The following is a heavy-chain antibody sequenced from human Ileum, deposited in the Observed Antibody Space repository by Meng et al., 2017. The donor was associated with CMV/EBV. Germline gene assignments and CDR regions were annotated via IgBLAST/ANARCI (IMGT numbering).Heavy chain of an antibody. Sequence: QLQPPESGPGLVKPSETLSLTCTVSGASISRSTYYWGWIRQPPGKGLEWIGSIYYSGGTYYNPSLKSRVTISVDTSKNQFSLKLNSVTAADTAVYYCASGDSLRAVDFWGQGTLVTVSS. V-gene: IGHV4-39*07. CDR2: IYYSGGT. CDR1: GASISRSTYY. CDR3: ASGDSLRAVDF. J-gene: IGHJ4*02. D-gene: IGHD2-21*02.